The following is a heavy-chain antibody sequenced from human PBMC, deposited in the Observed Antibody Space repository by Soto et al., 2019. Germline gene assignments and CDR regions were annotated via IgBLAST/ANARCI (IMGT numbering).Heavy chain of an antibody. J-gene: IGHJ4*02. V-gene: IGHV3-48*02. Sequence: GGSLRLSCAASGFTFSSYSMNWVRQAPGKGLEWVSYISSSSSTIYYADSVKGRFTISRDNAKNSLYLQMNSLRDEDTAVYYCARGPDNIAAADNYFDYWGQGTLVTVSS. D-gene: IGHD6-13*01. CDR1: GFTFSSYS. CDR3: ARGPDNIAAADNYFDY. CDR2: ISSSSSTI.